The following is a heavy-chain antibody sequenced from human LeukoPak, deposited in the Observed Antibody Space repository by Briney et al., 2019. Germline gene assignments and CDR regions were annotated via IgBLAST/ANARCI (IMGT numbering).Heavy chain of an antibody. Sequence: GGSLRLSCVVSGFRFSNAWMNWVRQAPGKGLEWVSSISSSSSYIYYADSVKGRFTISRDNAKNSPYLQMNSLRAEDTTVYYCARDSDGYLFDYWGQGTLVTVSS. CDR3: ARDSDGYLFDY. CDR2: ISSSSSYI. CDR1: GFRFSNAW. V-gene: IGHV3-21*01. D-gene: IGHD5-18*01. J-gene: IGHJ4*02.